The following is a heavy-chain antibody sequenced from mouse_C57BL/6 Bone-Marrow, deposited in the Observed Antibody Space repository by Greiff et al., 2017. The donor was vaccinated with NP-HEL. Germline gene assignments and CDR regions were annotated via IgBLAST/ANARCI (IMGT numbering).Heavy chain of an antibody. D-gene: IGHD1-1*01. V-gene: IGHV1-64*01. Sequence: QVQLQQPGAELVKPGASVTLSCKASGYTFTSYWMHWVKQRPGQGLEWIGMIHPNSGSTNYNEKFKSKATLTVDKSSSTAYMQLSSLTSEDSAVYYCAREDYYYGSSFAYWGQGTLVTVSA. J-gene: IGHJ3*01. CDR2: IHPNSGST. CDR3: AREDYYYGSSFAY. CDR1: GYTFTSYW.